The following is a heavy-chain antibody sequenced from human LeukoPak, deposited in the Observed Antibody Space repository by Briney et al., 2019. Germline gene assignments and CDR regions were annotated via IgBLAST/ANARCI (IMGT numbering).Heavy chain of an antibody. D-gene: IGHD4-17*01. CDR2: MYYTGTT. J-gene: IGHJ6*03. CDR1: GGSIRSYY. CDR3: ARVDYGDYYMDV. Sequence: SETLSLTCAVSGGSIRSYYWSWIRQPPGKGLEWIGYMYYTGTTNYNPSLKSRVTISVDTSKNQFSLKLSSVTAADTAVYYCARVDYGDYYMDVWGKGTTVTISS. V-gene: IGHV4-59*01.